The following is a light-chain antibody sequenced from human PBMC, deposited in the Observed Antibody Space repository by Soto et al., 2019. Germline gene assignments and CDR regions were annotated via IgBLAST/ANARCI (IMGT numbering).Light chain of an antibody. J-gene: IGKJ1*01. CDR1: QNVSSTY. CDR2: GAS. V-gene: IGKV3-20*01. Sequence: EIVFTQSPGTLALSPCERATLSCRARQNVSSTYLAWYQQKPGQAPRLLIYGASSGATGIPDRFSGGGSGTDFTLTISRLESEDFAVYYCQQYGSSPPRWTFGQGTKV. CDR3: QQYGSSPPRWT.